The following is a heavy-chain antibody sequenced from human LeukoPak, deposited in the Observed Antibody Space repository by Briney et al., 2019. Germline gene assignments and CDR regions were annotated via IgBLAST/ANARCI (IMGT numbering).Heavy chain of an antibody. CDR3: ARDQRKYFGLVVMLFDY. J-gene: IGHJ4*02. Sequence: EASVKVSCKASGYTFTGYYMHWVRQAPGQGLEWMGWINPNSGGTNYAQKFQGRVTMTRDTSISTAYMELSRLRSDDTAVYYCARDQRKYFGLVVMLFDYRGQGTLVTVSS. D-gene: IGHD3-22*01. CDR1: GYTFTGYY. CDR2: INPNSGGT. V-gene: IGHV1-2*02.